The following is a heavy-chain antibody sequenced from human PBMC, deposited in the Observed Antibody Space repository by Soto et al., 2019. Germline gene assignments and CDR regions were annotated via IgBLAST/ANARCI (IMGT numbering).Heavy chain of an antibody. CDR2: IILPFGAP. Sequence: SVKVSCKASGGTFSNHAINWVRQAPGQGPEWMGVIILPFGAPNYAQRFQGRVTITADESMTTAYMELNSLRVEDTAVYYCAKDTYYHDSSGYYIFDYWGQGTLVTVSS. J-gene: IGHJ4*02. CDR1: GGTFSNHA. CDR3: AKDTYYHDSSGYYIFDY. D-gene: IGHD3-22*01. V-gene: IGHV1-69*13.